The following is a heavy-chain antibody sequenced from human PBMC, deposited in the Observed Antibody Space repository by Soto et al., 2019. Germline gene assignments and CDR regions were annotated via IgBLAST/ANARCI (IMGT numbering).Heavy chain of an antibody. CDR2: IFYSGSSGST. CDR3: ARTALGWFDP. J-gene: IGHJ5*02. V-gene: IGHV4-59*01. CDR1: GGSIRSYY. Sequence: SETLSLTCSVSGGSIRSYYWSWIRQPPGKGLEWIAYIFYSGSSGSTNYNPSLKSRVTISVDTSKNQFSLKLSSVTAADTAVYYCARTALGWFDPWGRGTLVTVS. D-gene: IGHD2-21*02.